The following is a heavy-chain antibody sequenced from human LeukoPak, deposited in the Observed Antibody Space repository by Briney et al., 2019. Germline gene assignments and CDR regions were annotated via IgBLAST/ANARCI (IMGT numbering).Heavy chain of an antibody. D-gene: IGHD1-26*01. Sequence: PGGSLRLSCAASGFTFSNAWMSWVRQAPGKGLEWVGRIKSKTDGGTTDYAAPVKGRFTISRDGSKNTLYLQMNSLKTEDTAVYYCTTDRRTGSYADYWGQGTLVTVSS. CDR3: TTDRRTGSYADY. V-gene: IGHV3-15*01. CDR1: GFTFSNAW. CDR2: IKSKTDGGTT. J-gene: IGHJ4*02.